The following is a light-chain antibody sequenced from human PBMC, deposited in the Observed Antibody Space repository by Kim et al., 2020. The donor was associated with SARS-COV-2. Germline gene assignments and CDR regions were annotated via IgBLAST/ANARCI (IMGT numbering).Light chain of an antibody. CDR3: QQTYRLPLT. V-gene: IGKV1-39*01. CDR2: SAS. Sequence: DIQMTQSPSSLSASVGDRVNITCRADQSITNDLNWYQQKPGKVPNVLIYSASSLQGGVPSRFSGSGSGTDFTLTISSLQPEDFETYYCQQTYRLPLTFGGGTKVEIK. J-gene: IGKJ4*02. CDR1: QSITND.